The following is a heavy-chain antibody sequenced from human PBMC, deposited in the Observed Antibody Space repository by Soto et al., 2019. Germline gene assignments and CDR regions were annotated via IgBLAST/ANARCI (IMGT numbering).Heavy chain of an antibody. CDR2: ISSSGSTI. J-gene: IGHJ4*02. V-gene: IGHV3-11*01. Sequence: PGGSLRLSCAASGFTFSDYYMSWIRQAPGKGLEWVSYISSSGSTIYYADSVKGRFTISRGNAKNSLYLQMNSLRAEDTAVYYCARIVQLWSHSEYYFDYWGQGTLVTVSS. D-gene: IGHD5-18*01. CDR3: ARIVQLWSHSEYYFDY. CDR1: GFTFSDYY.